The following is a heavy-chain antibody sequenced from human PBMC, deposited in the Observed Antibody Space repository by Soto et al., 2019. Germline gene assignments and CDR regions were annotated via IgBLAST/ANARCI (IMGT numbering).Heavy chain of an antibody. CDR1: GYTFSAYT. D-gene: IGHD3-3*02. CDR2: INAGSGNT. V-gene: IGHV1-3*01. Sequence: QAQLVQSGAEMKKPGASVKVSCKATGYTFSAYTMNWVRQAPGQSLGWMGWINAGSGNTKYSQNFQGRVSITRDTSASTVYTELTGLTSEDTAVYYCARDTETLGPRANDALDIWGQGTMVTVSS. CDR3: ARDTETLGPRANDALDI. J-gene: IGHJ3*02.